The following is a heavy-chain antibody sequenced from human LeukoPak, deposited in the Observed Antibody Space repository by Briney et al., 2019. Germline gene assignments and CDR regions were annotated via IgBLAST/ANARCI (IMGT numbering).Heavy chain of an antibody. CDR1: GFTFSSYA. D-gene: IGHD3-10*01. J-gene: IGHJ4*02. V-gene: IGHV3-23*01. CDR3: AKGSSRYYGSGSYSEYYFDY. CDR2: ISGSGGST. Sequence: PGGSLRLSCAASGFTFSSYAMSWVRQAPGKGLEWVSAISGSGGSTYYTDSVKGRFTISRDNSKNTLYLQMNSLRAEDTAVYYCAKGSSRYYGSGSYSEYYFDYWGQGTLVTVSS.